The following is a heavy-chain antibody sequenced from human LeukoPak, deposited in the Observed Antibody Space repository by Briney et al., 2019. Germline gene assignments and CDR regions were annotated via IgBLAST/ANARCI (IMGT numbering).Heavy chain of an antibody. CDR2: INPSGGST. CDR3: ARDLDGSGYYPDY. D-gene: IGHD3-22*01. CDR1: GYTFTSFY. J-gene: IGHJ4*02. V-gene: IGHV1-46*01. Sequence: ASVKVSCKASGYTFTSFYMHWVRQAPGQGLEWMGIINPSGGSTSYAQKFQGRVTMTRDTSANTVYVELSSLISEDTAVYYCARDLDGSGYYPDYWGQGTLVTVSS.